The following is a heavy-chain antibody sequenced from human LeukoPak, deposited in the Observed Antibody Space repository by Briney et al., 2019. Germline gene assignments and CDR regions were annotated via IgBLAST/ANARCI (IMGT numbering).Heavy chain of an antibody. CDR2: IYTSGST. CDR3: ARVTVGIRGLHFDN. Sequence: SETLSLTCTVSGGSISSGSYYWSWLRQPAGKGLEWIGRIYTSGSTDYNPSLRSRVTISVDTSKNQFSLNLSSATAADTAVYYCARVTVGIRGLHFDNWGQGTLVTVSS. D-gene: IGHD3-10*01. CDR1: GGSISSGSYY. J-gene: IGHJ4*02. V-gene: IGHV4-61*02.